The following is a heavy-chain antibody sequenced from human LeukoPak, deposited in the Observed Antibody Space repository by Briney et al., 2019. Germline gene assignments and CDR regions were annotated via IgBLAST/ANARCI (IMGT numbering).Heavy chain of an antibody. J-gene: IGHJ4*02. V-gene: IGHV1-69*13. CDR3: ARSGGDTAPLDY. D-gene: IGHD5-18*01. CDR1: GGTFISYA. Sequence: ASVKVSCKASGGTFISYAISWVRQAPGQGLEWMGGIIPIFGTANYAQKFQGRVTITADESTSTAYMELSSLRSEDTAVYYCARSGGDTAPLDYWGQGTLVTVSS. CDR2: IIPIFGTA.